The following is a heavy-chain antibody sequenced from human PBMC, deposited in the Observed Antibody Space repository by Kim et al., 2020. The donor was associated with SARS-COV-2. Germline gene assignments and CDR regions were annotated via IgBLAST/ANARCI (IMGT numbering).Heavy chain of an antibody. D-gene: IGHD3-3*01. V-gene: IGHV1-69*01. Sequence: QGRVTITADESTSTAYMELSSLRSEDTAVYYCARDSGTIFSRGGWYYFDYWGQGTLVTVSS. J-gene: IGHJ4*02. CDR3: ARDSGTIFSRGGWYYFDY.